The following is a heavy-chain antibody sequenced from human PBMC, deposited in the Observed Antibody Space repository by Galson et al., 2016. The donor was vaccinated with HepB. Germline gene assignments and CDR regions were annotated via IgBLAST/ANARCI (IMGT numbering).Heavy chain of an antibody. Sequence: SLRLSCAASGFTFSDYYMTWIRQAPGKGLELVSYISSSSSDTNYADSVKGRFTISRDNARNSPYLQMNSLRAEDTAVYYCAGMRGDYDYWGQGILVTVSS. CDR3: AGMRGDYDY. CDR2: ISSSSSDT. D-gene: IGHD4-17*01. CDR1: GFTFSDYY. J-gene: IGHJ4*02. V-gene: IGHV3-11*03.